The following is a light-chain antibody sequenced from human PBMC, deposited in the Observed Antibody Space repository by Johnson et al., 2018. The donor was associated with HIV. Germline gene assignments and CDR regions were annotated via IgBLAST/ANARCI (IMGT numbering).Light chain of an antibody. CDR3: ETWGTGLRAGSV. CDR1: SSNVGSNY. J-gene: IGLJ1*01. V-gene: IGLV1-51*02. CDR2: ENN. Sequence: QSVLTQPPSVSAAPGQKVTISCSGSSSNVGSNYISWYRQLPGTAPKLLIYENNERPSGIPDRFSGSKSGTSATLGITGLQTGDEADYYCETWGTGLRAGSVFGTGTKVTVL.